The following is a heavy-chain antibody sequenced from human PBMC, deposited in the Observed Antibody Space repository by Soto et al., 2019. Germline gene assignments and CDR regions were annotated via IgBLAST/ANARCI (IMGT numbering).Heavy chain of an antibody. CDR1: GDSVSSNGAA. CDR3: ASEDGSSGWYIDV. J-gene: IGHJ6*03. CDR2: TYYRSKWYN. D-gene: IGHD6-19*01. Sequence: SQTLSLTCAISGDSVSSNGAAWNWIRQSPSRGLEWLGRTYYRSKWYNDYAVSVKSRITINPDTSKNQFSLQLNSVTTEDTAVYYLASEDGSSGWYIDVWGQGTTVTVSS. V-gene: IGHV6-1*01.